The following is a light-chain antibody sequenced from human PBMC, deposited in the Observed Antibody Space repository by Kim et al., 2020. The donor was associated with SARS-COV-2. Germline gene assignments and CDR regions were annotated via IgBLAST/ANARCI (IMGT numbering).Light chain of an antibody. CDR1: SNNIGFYNY. V-gene: IGLV2-11*01. CDR2: DVT. J-gene: IGLJ2*01. CDR3: CSYAGDYVI. Sequence: PGQSVTISCTGASNNIGFYNYVSWYQHHPSRAPKLIIYDVTKRPSGVPDRFSGSKSGNTASLTVSGLQSEDEADYYCCSYAGDYVIFGGGTQLTVL.